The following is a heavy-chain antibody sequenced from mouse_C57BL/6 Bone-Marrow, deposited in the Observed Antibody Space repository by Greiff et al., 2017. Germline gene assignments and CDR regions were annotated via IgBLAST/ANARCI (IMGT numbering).Heavy chain of an antibody. J-gene: IGHJ1*03. CDR1: GYTFTDYY. CDR3: ARPLYYYGSSHWYFDV. Sequence: QVQLKQSGAELVRPGASVKLSCKASGYTFTDYYINWVKQRPGQGLEWIARIYPGSGNTYYNEKFKGKATLTAEKSSSTAYMQLSSLTSEDSAVYFCARPLYYYGSSHWYFDVWGTGTTVTVSS. CDR2: IYPGSGNT. V-gene: IGHV1-76*01. D-gene: IGHD1-1*01.